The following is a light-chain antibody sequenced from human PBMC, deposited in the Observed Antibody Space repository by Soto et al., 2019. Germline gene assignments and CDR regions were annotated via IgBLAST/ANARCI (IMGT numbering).Light chain of an antibody. CDR3: QQRNNWPIT. J-gene: IGKJ5*01. CDR1: QSVSSY. CDR2: DAS. V-gene: IGKV3-11*01. Sequence: ELVLTQSPATLALCPGERATLSCRASQSVSSYLAWHQQKPGPAPRLLIYDASNRATGIPVRFSGSGSGTDFTLTISSLEPEDFVLYYCQQRNNWPITFGQGTRLEIK.